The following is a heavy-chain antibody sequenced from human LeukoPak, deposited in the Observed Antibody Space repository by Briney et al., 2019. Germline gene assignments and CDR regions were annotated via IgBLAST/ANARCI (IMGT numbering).Heavy chain of an antibody. CDR3: ARGVATIEDI. CDR2: IYSGGST. D-gene: IGHD5-12*01. J-gene: IGHJ4*02. V-gene: IGHV3-53*01. Sequence: GGSLRLSCAASGFTASSNYLSWVRQAPAKGREWGSDIYSGGSTYYADSVKGLFHIARDNAKKSQYLQMNGLRAEDTAGYYCARGVATIEDIWGQGTLVSVSS. CDR1: GFTASSNY.